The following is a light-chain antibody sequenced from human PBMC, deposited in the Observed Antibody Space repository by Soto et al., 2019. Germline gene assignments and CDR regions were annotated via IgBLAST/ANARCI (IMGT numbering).Light chain of an antibody. J-gene: IGKJ1*01. CDR1: QTISRW. CDR2: KAS. V-gene: IGKV1-5*03. Sequence: DIQMTQSPSIPSGSVGYRITIACRASQTISRWLAGYQQKPRKAPKLLIYKASTLKRGVALRFSGSGSGTEFTLTISSLQPDDFATYYCQHYNSYSEAFRQGTKVDIK. CDR3: QHYNSYSEA.